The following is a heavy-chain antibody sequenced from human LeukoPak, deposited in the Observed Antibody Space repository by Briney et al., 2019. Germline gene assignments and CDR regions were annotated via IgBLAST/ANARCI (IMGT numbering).Heavy chain of an antibody. D-gene: IGHD2-2*01. CDR1: GFTFSSYS. CDR2: ISSSSTI. Sequence: PGGSLRLSCAASGFTFSSYSMNWVRQAPGKGLEWVSYISSSSTIYYADSVKGRFTISRDNSKNTLYLQMNSLRAEDTAVYYCARAPGSGTKDAFDIWGQGTMVTVSS. J-gene: IGHJ3*02. V-gene: IGHV3-48*01. CDR3: ARAPGSGTKDAFDI.